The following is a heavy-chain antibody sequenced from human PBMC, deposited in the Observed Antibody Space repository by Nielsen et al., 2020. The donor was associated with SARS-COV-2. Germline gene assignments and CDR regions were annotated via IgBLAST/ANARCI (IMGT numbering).Heavy chain of an antibody. Sequence: SETLSLTCAVYGGSFSGYYWSWIRQPPGKGLEWIGEINHSGSTNYNPSLKSRVTISVDTSKNQFSLKLSSVTAADTAAYYCASGNYWGQGTLVTVSS. CDR2: INHSGST. CDR3: ASGNY. V-gene: IGHV4-34*01. CDR1: GGSFSGYY. J-gene: IGHJ4*02.